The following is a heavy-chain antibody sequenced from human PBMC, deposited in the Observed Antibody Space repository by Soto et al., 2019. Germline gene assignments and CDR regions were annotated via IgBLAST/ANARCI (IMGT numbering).Heavy chain of an antibody. J-gene: IGHJ6*02. CDR2: IIPIFGTA. CDR3: ARGTKGYCSGGSCYSGAYYYYGMEV. V-gene: IGHV1-69*06. CDR1: GGTFGSYA. D-gene: IGHD2-15*01. Sequence: ASVKVSCKASGGTFGSYAISWVRQAPGQGLEWMGGIIPIFGTANYAQKFQGRVTITADKSTSTAYMELSSLRSEDTAVYYCARGTKGYCSGGSCYSGAYYYYGMEVWGQGTTVTVSS.